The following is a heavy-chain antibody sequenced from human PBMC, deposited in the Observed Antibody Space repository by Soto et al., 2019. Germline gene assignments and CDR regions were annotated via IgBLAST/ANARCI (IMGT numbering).Heavy chain of an antibody. CDR2: ISYDGSDK. V-gene: IGHV3-30*18. D-gene: IGHD3-16*02. Sequence: GGSLRLSCAASGFTFDDYAMHWVRQAPGKGLEWVAVISYDGSDKYYADSVKGRFTISRDNSKNTLNLQTNSLRADDTAVYYCAKALGELSPESYDYWGQGTLVTVSS. CDR3: AKALGELSPESYDY. CDR1: GFTFDDYA. J-gene: IGHJ4*02.